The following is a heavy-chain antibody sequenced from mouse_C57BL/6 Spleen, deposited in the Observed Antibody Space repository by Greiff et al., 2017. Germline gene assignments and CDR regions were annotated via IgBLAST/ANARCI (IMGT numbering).Heavy chain of an antibody. CDR2: INPNNGGT. CDR3: ARRKLHWYFDV. D-gene: IGHD4-1*01. V-gene: IGHV1-18*01. J-gene: IGHJ1*03. CDR1: GYTFTDYN. Sequence: VQLQQSGPELVKPGASVKIPCKASGYTFTDYNMDWVKQSHGKSLEWIGDINPNNGGTIYNQKFKGKATLTVDKSSSTAYMELRSLTSEDTAVYYCARRKLHWYFDVWGTGTTVTVAS.